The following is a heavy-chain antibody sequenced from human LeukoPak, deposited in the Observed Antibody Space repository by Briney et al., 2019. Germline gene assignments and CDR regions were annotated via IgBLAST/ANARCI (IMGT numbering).Heavy chain of an antibody. CDR2: ISWNSGSI. V-gene: IGHV3-9*01. CDR3: AKEVRNYLERWLQSYYFDY. Sequence: PGRSLRLSCAASGFTFDDYAMHWVRQAPGKGLEWVSGISWNSGSIGYADSVKGRFTISRDNAKNSLYLQMNSLRAEDTAVYYCAKEVRNYLERWLQSYYFDYWGQGTLVTVSS. CDR1: GFTFDDYA. D-gene: IGHD5-24*01. J-gene: IGHJ4*02.